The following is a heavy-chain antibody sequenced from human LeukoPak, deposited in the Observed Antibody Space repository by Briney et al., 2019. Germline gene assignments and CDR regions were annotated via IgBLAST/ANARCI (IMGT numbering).Heavy chain of an antibody. CDR1: GGSFSGYY. J-gene: IGHJ6*03. D-gene: IGHD2-2*01. Sequence: SETLSLTCAVYGGSFSGYYWSWIRQPPGKGLEWIGEINHSGSTNYNPSLKSRVTISVDTSKNQFSLKLSSVTAADTAVYYCAAYPDCSSTSCLSRDYYYMDVWGKGTTVTVSS. V-gene: IGHV4-34*01. CDR2: INHSGST. CDR3: AAYPDCSSTSCLSRDYYYMDV.